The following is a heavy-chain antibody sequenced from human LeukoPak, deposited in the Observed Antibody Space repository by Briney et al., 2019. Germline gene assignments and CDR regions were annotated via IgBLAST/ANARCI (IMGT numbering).Heavy chain of an antibody. D-gene: IGHD1-1*01. CDR2: ISTSSGTI. V-gene: IGHV3-48*01. CDR1: GFTFSSYS. Sequence: GGSLRLSCAASGFTFSSYSMNWVRQAPGKGLEWVSYISTSSGTIYYADSVKGRFTISRDNSKNTLYLQMNSLRAEDTAVYYCAKDLPATRTSDYWGQGTLVTVSS. J-gene: IGHJ4*02. CDR3: AKDLPATRTSDY.